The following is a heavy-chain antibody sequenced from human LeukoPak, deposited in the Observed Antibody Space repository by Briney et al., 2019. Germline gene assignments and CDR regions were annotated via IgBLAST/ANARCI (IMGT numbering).Heavy chain of an antibody. V-gene: IGHV3-23*01. CDR1: GSTFTFYA. CDR3: AKWDGDLYYYYYMDV. D-gene: IGHD4-17*01. CDR2: ISGSGGST. J-gene: IGHJ6*03. Sequence: GGSLRLSCAASGSTFTFYAMSWVRQAPGKGLEWVSVISGSGGSTYYADSVKGRFTISRDNSKNTLYLQMDSLRAGDTAVYYCAKWDGDLYYYYYMDVWGKGTTVTVSS.